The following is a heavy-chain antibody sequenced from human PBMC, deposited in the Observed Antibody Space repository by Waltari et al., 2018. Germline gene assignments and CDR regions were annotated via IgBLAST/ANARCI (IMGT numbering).Heavy chain of an antibody. CDR1: GGTFSSYA. Sequence: QVQLVQSGAEVKKPGSSVKVSCKASGGTFSSYAISWVRQAPGQGLEWMGGSIPIFGTANDAQKFQGRVTITADECTSTAYMELSSLRSEDTAVYYCALYSGYDPSGYYGMDVWGQGTTVTVSS. J-gene: IGHJ6*02. D-gene: IGHD5-12*01. V-gene: IGHV1-69*13. CDR2: SIPIFGTA. CDR3: ALYSGYDPSGYYGMDV.